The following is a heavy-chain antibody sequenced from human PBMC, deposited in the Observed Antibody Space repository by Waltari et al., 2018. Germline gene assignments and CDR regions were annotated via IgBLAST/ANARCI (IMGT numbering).Heavy chain of an antibody. D-gene: IGHD5-18*01. J-gene: IGHJ4*02. CDR1: GYSISSGYY. V-gene: IGHV4-38-2*01. CDR3: ARVSGWIQLWLWGYFDY. Sequence: QVQLQESGPGLVKPSETLSLTCAVSGYSISSGYYWGWIRQPPGKGLEWIGSIYHSGGTYYNPSLKSRVTISVDTSKNQFSLKLSSVTAADTAVYYCARVSGWIQLWLWGYFDYWGQGTLVTVSS. CDR2: IYHSGGT.